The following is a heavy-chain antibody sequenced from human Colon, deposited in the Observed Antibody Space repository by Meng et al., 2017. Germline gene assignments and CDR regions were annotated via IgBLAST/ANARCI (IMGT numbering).Heavy chain of an antibody. CDR1: GGSISSGDYY. J-gene: IGHJ4*01. CDR2: IYYSGST. V-gene: IGHV4-30-4*01. Sequence: QVQLQESGPGLVKPSQTLFLTFTVSGGSISSGDYYWSWIRQPPGEGLEWIGYIYYSGSTYYNPSLKSRVTISVDTSKMQFSLRLTSVTAADTAVYYCARRAVRGDIDYWGHGTLVTVSS. CDR3: ARRAVRGDIDY. D-gene: IGHD3-10*01.